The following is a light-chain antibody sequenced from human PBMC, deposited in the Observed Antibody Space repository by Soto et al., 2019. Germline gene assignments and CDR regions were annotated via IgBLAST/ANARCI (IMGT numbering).Light chain of an antibody. CDR3: QQANSFPWT. J-gene: IGKJ1*01. V-gene: IGKV1-12*01. Sequence: DIQMTQSPSSVSAPVGDRVTITCRASQGVGSCLAWYQQKPGKAPKLLIFAASSLQSGVPSRFSGSGSGTDFTLTISSLQPEDVASYYCQQANSFPWTFGQGTKVEIK. CDR1: QGVGSC. CDR2: AAS.